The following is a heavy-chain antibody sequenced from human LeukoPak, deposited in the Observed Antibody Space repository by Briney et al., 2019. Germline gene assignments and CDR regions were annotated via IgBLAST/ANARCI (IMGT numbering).Heavy chain of an antibody. Sequence: SETLSLTCAVYGGSFSGYYWSWIRQPPGKGLEWIGEINHSGSTNYNPSLKSRVTISVETSKNQFSLKLSSVTAADTAVYYCARAPHQRNYYGSGSYSYWGQGTLVTVSS. V-gene: IGHV4-34*01. CDR1: GGSFSGYY. J-gene: IGHJ4*02. CDR2: INHSGST. CDR3: ARAPHQRNYYGSGSYSY. D-gene: IGHD3-10*01.